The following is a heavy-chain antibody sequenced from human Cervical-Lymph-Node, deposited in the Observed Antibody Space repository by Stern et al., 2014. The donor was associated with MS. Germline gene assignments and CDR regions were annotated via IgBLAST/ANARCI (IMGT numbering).Heavy chain of an antibody. CDR1: GFTFSSYG. CDR2: ISYDGSNK. D-gene: IGHD5-18*01. V-gene: IGHV3-30*18. CDR3: AKDGDTAMVYYYYYGMDV. J-gene: IGHJ6*02. Sequence: VQLVESGGGVVQPGRSLRLSCAASGFTFSSYGMHWVRQAPGKGLEWVAVISYDGSNKYYADSVKGRFTISRDNSKNTLYLQMNSLRAEDTAVYYCAKDGDTAMVYYYYYGMDVWGQGTTVTVSS.